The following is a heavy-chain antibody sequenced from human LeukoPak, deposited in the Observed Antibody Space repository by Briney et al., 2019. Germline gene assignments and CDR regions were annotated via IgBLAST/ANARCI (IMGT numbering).Heavy chain of an antibody. CDR3: ARAKQLRVFDY. J-gene: IGHJ4*02. CDR1: GGSISSGGYS. D-gene: IGHD6-6*01. V-gene: IGHV4-30-2*01. CDR2: IYHSGST. Sequence: SETLSLTCAVSGGSISSGGYSWSWIRQPPGTGLEWIGYIYHSGSTYYNPSLKSRVTISVDRSKNQFSLKLSSVTAADTAVYYCARAKQLRVFDYWGQGTLATVSS.